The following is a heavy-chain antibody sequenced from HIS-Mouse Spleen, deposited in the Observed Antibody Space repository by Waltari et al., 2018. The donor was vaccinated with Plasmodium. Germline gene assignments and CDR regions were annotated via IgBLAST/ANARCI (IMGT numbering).Heavy chain of an antibody. D-gene: IGHD4-4*01. J-gene: IGHJ4*02. CDR1: GFTFSSYL. CDR3: ARETVTNYFDY. Sequence: EVQLVESGGGLVQPGGSLRLSCAASGFTFSSYLMSWVRQAPGKGLEWVANIKQDGSEKYYVDSVKGRFTISRDNAKNSLYLQMNSLRAEDTAVYYCARETVTNYFDYWGQGTLVTVSS. CDR2: IKQDGSEK. V-gene: IGHV3-7*01.